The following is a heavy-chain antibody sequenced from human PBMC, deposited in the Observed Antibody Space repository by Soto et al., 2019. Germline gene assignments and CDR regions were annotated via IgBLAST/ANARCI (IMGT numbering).Heavy chain of an antibody. V-gene: IGHV3-49*03. CDR3: TGGYCSGGNCYSPLVY. Sequence: GGSLRLSCTASGFTFGDYAMSWFRQAPGKGLEWVGFIRSKTYGGTTEYAASLKGRFTISRDDSKSIAYLKMNSLKTADTAVYHCTGGYCSGGNCYSPLVYWGQGTLVTVSS. J-gene: IGHJ4*02. CDR2: IRSKTYGGTT. CDR1: GFTFGDYA. D-gene: IGHD2-15*01.